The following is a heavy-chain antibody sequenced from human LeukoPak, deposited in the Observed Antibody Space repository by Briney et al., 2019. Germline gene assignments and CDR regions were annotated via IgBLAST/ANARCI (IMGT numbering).Heavy chain of an antibody. Sequence: GGSLRLSCAASGFIFSNYAMSWVRQVPGRGLEWVSTISSRGDSTYVADSVKGRFTISRDNSKNSLYLQMNTVRAEDTAVYYCVKGPRPNITVAHTVENWGQGTVVTVSS. CDR3: VKGPRPNITVAHTVEN. D-gene: IGHD6-19*01. J-gene: IGHJ4*02. CDR2: ISSRGDST. CDR1: GFIFSNYA. V-gene: IGHV3-23*01.